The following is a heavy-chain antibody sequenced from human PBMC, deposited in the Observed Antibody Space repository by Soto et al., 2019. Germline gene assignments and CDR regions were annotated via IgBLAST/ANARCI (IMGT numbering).Heavy chain of an antibody. CDR3: ARGGIVVVVAATPSYYYYGMDV. D-gene: IGHD2-15*01. V-gene: IGHV1-18*04. Sequence: GASVKVSCKASGYTFTSYGISWVRQAPGHGLEWMGWISAYNGNTNYAQKLQGRVTMTTDTSTSTAYMELRSLRSDDTAVYYCARGGIVVVVAATPSYYYYGMDVWGQGTTVTVSS. CDR1: GYTFTSYG. J-gene: IGHJ6*02. CDR2: ISAYNGNT.